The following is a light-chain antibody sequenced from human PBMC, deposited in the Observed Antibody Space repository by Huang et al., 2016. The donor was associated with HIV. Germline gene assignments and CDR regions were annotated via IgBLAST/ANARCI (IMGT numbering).Light chain of an antibody. CDR2: GAS. CDR1: QSVSSSY. CDR3: QQYGSSPLT. J-gene: IGKJ5*01. Sequence: ELVLTQSPGTLSLSPGERDTLSCRASQSVSSSYLAWYQQKPGQAPRLLIFGASSRATGIPDRFSGSGSGTDFTLTISRLEPEDFAVYYCQQYGSSPLTFGQGTRLEIK. V-gene: IGKV3-20*01.